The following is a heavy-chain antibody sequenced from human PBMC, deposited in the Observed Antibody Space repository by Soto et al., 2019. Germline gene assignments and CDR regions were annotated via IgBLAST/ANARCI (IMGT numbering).Heavy chain of an antibody. Sequence: SVKVSCKASGGTFSSYAISWVRQAPGQGLEWMGGIIPIFGTANYAQKFQGRVTITADESTSTAYMELSSLRSEDTAVYYCARNYYDSSGYLLGDAFDIWGQGTMVTVSS. J-gene: IGHJ3*02. V-gene: IGHV1-69*13. CDR3: ARNYYDSSGYLLGDAFDI. CDR2: IIPIFGTA. D-gene: IGHD3-22*01. CDR1: GGTFSSYA.